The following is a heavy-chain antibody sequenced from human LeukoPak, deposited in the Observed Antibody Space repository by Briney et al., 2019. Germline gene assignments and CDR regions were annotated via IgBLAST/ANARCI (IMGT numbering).Heavy chain of an antibody. CDR2: IYYSGST. J-gene: IGHJ5*02. CDR3: ARGASSRDWFDP. CDR1: GGSISSYY. V-gene: IGHV4-59*01. Sequence: SETPSLTCTVSGGSISSYYWSWIRQPPGKGLEWIGYIYYSGSTNYNPSLKSRVTISVDTSKNQFSLKLSSVTAADTAVYYCARGASSRDWFDPWGQGTLVTVSS.